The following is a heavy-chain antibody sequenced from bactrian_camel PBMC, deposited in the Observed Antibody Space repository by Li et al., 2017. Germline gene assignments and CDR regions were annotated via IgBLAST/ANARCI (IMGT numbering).Heavy chain of an antibody. J-gene: IGHJ6*01. CDR2: IDPGGLNT. Sequence: DVQLVESGGGSVQAGGSLRLSCAASGFTFSTHAMSWVREVPGKVIEWVSTIDPGGLNTRYADSVKGRFTISRDNAKNTLYLQLNSLKPEDTGVYYCAGDWPSSVDYGLSDPCETLRGDFGYMDQGTQVTVS. V-gene: IGHV3S42*01. CDR3: AGDWPSSVDYGLSDPCETLRGDFGY. D-gene: IGHD5*01. CDR1: GFTFSTHA.